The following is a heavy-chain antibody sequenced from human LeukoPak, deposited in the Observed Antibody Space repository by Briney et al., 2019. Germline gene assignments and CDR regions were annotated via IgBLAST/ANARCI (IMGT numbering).Heavy chain of an antibody. CDR3: ARDLGDYYFDY. J-gene: IGHJ4*02. CDR1: GFTFSSYS. Sequence: GGSLRLSCAASGFTFSSYSMNWVRQAPGKGLEWVSSISSSSSYIYYADSVKGRFTISRVNAKNSLYLQMNSLRAEDTAVYYCARDLGDYYFDYWGQGTLVTVSS. D-gene: IGHD3-3*01. V-gene: IGHV3-21*01. CDR2: ISSSSSYI.